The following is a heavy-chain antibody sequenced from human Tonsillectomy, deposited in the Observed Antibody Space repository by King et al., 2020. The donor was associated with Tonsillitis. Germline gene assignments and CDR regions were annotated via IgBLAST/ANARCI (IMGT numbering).Heavy chain of an antibody. J-gene: IGHJ6*02. CDR3: ARTSLGSGYYFYYGLDV. CDR2: IYHSGST. V-gene: IGHV4-38-2*01. CDR1: GYSISSGYY. Sequence: VQLQESGPGLVKPSETLSLTCAVSGYSISSGYYWGWIRQPPGKGLEWIGSIYHSGSTYYNPSLKSRVPITVDTSKNQFSLKLSSVTAADTAVYYCARTSLGSGYYFYYGLDVWGQGTTVTVSS. D-gene: IGHD1-26*01.